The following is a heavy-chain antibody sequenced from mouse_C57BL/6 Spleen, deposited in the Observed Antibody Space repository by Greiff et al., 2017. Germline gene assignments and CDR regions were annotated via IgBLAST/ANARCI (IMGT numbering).Heavy chain of an antibody. CDR1: GYSITSGYD. CDR2: ISYSGST. CDR3: ARSPHYYAMDY. V-gene: IGHV3-1*01. Sequence: EVKLQESGPGMVKPSQSLSLTCTVTGYSITSGYDWHWIRHFPGNKLEWMGYISYSGSTNYNPSLKSRISITHDTSKNHFFLKLNSVTTEDTATYYCARSPHYYAMDYWGQGTSVTVSS. J-gene: IGHJ4*01.